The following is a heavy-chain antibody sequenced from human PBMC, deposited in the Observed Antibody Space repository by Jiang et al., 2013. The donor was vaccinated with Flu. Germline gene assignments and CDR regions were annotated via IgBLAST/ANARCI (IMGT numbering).Heavy chain of an antibody. D-gene: IGHD5-18*01. Sequence: GSGLVKPSETLSLTCTVSGGSISSYYWSWIRQPAGKGLEWIGRIYTSGSTNYNPSLKSRVTMSVDTSKNQFSLKLSSVTAADTAVYYCARDLDPQLWLLGAFDIWGQGTMVTVSS. V-gene: IGHV4-4*07. J-gene: IGHJ3*02. CDR1: GGSISSYY. CDR2: IYTSGST. CDR3: ARDLDPQLWLLGAFDI.